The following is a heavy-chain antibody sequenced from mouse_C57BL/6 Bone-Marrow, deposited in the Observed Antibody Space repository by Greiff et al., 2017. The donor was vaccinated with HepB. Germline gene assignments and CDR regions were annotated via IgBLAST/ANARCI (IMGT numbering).Heavy chain of an antibody. J-gene: IGHJ4*01. CDR2: IGPNSGGT. CDR1: GYTFTSYW. V-gene: IGHV1-72*01. CDR3: ERSWAMDY. Sequence: QVQLQQPGAELVKPGASVKLSCKASGYTFTSYWMHWVQQRPGRGLEWIGRIGPNSGGTKYNEKFKGKATLTVDKPSSTAYMQLSSLTSEDSAVYYCERSWAMDYWGQGTSVTVSS.